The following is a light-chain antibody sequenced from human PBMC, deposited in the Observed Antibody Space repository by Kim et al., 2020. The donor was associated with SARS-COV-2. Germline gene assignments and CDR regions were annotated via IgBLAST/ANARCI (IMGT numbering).Light chain of an antibody. CDR3: PSWDDSLNGWV. V-gene: IGLV1-36*01. Sequence: RSVIICCSGSCSNIGNNGVRWYRQFPGKAPKLLVYTDDLLPSGVSDRFSGSKSGTSASLAISGLEAEDEANYYCPSWDDSLNGWVFGGGTQLTVL. J-gene: IGLJ3*02. CDR2: TDD. CDR1: CSNIGNNG.